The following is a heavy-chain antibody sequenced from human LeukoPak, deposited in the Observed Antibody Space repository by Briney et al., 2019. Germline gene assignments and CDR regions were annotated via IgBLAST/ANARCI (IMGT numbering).Heavy chain of an antibody. CDR1: GFTFSSYW. D-gene: IGHD5-24*01. Sequence: GGSLRLSCAASGFTFSSYWMSWVRQAPGKGLEWVANIKQDGSEKYYVDSVKGRFTISRENAKNSLFLQMNSLRAEDTAVYYCATEMTTSPFDSWGQGTLVTVSS. CDR2: IKQDGSEK. CDR3: ATEMTTSPFDS. V-gene: IGHV3-7*01. J-gene: IGHJ4*02.